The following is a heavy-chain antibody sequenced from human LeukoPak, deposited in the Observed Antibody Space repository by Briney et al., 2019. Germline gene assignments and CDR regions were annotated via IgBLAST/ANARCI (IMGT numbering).Heavy chain of an antibody. D-gene: IGHD3-10*01. Sequence: GRSLRLSCAPSGFTFSSYGMHWVRQAPGKGLEWVAVIWYDGSNKYYADSVKGRFTISRDNSKNTLYLQMNSLRAEDTAVYYCASLSHYGSGSYYTPLGYYGMDVWGQGTTVTVSS. V-gene: IGHV3-33*01. J-gene: IGHJ6*02. CDR1: GFTFSSYG. CDR3: ASLSHYGSGSYYTPLGYYGMDV. CDR2: IWYDGSNK.